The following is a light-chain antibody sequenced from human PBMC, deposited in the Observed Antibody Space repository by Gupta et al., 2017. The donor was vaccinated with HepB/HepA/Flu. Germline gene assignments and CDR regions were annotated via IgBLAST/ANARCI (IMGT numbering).Light chain of an antibody. CDR1: SSNVGRNN. Sequence: QSVLTQSTSVSGTPGQRVTISCSGSSSNVGRNNVNWYQQLPGTAPKLLSYYNDERPSGVPDRISGSKSGTSASLAISGLQSEDEADYYCAAWDTSLNLVVFGGGTKLTVL. CDR2: YND. V-gene: IGLV1-44*01. J-gene: IGLJ2*01. CDR3: AAWDTSLNLVV.